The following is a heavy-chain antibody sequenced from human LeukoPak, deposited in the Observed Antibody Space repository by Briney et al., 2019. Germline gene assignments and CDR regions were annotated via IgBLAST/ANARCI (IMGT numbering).Heavy chain of an antibody. CDR1: GGSISSYY. Sequence: SETLSHTCTVSGGSISSYYWSWIRQPAGKGLEWIGRIYTSGSTNYNPSLKSRVTMSVDTSKNQFSLKLSSVTAADTAVYYCARLPAADTTRYMDVWGKGTTVTVSS. J-gene: IGHJ6*03. V-gene: IGHV4-4*07. CDR3: ARLPAADTTRYMDV. CDR2: IYTSGST. D-gene: IGHD2-2*01.